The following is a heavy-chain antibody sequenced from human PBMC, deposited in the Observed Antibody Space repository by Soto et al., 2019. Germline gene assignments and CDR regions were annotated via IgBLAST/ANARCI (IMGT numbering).Heavy chain of an antibody. CDR2: FDPEDGET. CDR1: GYTLTELS. CDR3: ATASGDYKAFDI. J-gene: IGHJ3*02. Sequence: ASVKVSCKVSGYTLTELSMHWVLQAPGKGLEWMGGFDPEDGETIYAQKFQGRVTMTEDTSTDTAYMELSSLRSEDTAVYYCATASGDYKAFDIWGQGTMVTVS. V-gene: IGHV1-24*01. D-gene: IGHD4-17*01.